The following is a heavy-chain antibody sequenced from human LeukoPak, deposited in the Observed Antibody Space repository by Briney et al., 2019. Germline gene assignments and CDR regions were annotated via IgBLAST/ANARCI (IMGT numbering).Heavy chain of an antibody. CDR3: ARDRGYCSSTSCYEWNWFDP. CDR2: IIPILGIA. Sequence: SVKVSCKASGGTFSGYTISWVRQAPGQGLEWMGRIIPILGIANYAQKFQGRVTITADKSTSTAYMELSSLRSEDTAVYYCARDRGYCSSTSCYEWNWFDPWGQGTLVTVSS. CDR1: GGTFSGYT. J-gene: IGHJ5*02. V-gene: IGHV1-69*04. D-gene: IGHD2-2*01.